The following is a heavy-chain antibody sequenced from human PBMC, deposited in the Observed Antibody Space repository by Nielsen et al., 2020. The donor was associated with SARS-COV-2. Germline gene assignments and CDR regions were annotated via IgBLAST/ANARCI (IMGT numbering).Heavy chain of an antibody. Sequence: SETLSLTCTVSGDSITSGGYYWTWIRQHPEKGLEWNGYIYYGGSSYYNPSLRSRVSISLDTSMNQFSLTLNSVTAADTAMYYCVKGNYWNGLSGFFDPWGQGTLVTVSS. CDR1: GDSITSGGYY. CDR2: IYYGGSS. V-gene: IGHV4-31*03. D-gene: IGHD3-3*01. CDR3: VKGNYWNGLSGFFDP. J-gene: IGHJ5*02.